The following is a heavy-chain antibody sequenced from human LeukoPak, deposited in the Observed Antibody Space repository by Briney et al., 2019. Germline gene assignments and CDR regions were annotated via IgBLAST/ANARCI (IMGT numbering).Heavy chain of an antibody. Sequence: SVKVSCKASGGTFSSYAISWVRQAPGQGLEWMGGIIPIFGTANYAQKFQGRVTITADESTSTAYMELSSLRSEDTAVYYCARTWNIVLMVYAPPYGMDVWGQRTTVTVSS. J-gene: IGHJ6*02. CDR3: ARTWNIVLMVYAPPYGMDV. V-gene: IGHV1-69*13. CDR2: IIPIFGTA. D-gene: IGHD2-8*01. CDR1: GGTFSSYA.